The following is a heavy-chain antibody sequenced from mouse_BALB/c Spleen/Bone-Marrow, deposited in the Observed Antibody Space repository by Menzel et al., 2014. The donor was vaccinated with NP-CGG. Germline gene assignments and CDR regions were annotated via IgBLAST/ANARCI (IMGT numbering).Heavy chain of an antibody. V-gene: IGHV14-3*02. D-gene: IGHD1-2*01. CDR3: ARYYYGYYFDY. CDR1: GFNIKDTY. J-gene: IGHJ2*01. Sequence: EVILVESGAELVKPGASVKLSCTASGFNIKDTYMHWVKQRPEQGPEWIGRIDPANGNTKYDPKFQGKATITADTSSNTAYLQLSSLTSEDTAVYYCARYYYGYYFDYWGQGTTLTVSS. CDR2: IDPANGNT.